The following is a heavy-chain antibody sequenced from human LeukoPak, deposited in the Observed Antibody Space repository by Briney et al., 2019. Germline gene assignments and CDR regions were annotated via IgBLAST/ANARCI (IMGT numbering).Heavy chain of an antibody. CDR3: ATDDYGDYRMIYYYGMDV. CDR2: IIPILGIA. J-gene: IGHJ6*02. V-gene: IGHV1-69*04. Sequence: GASVKLSCKASGGTFSSYAISWVRQAPGQGLEWMGRIIPILGIANYAQKFQGRVTITADKSTSTAYMELSSLRSEDTAVYYCATDDYGDYRMIYYYGMDVWGQGTTVTVS. CDR1: GGTFSSYA. D-gene: IGHD4-17*01.